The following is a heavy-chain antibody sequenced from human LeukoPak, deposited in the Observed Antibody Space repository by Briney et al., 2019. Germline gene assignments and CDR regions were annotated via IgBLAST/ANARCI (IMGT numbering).Heavy chain of an antibody. CDR1: GFTFSSYD. D-gene: IGHD3-10*01. V-gene: IGHV3-13*01. Sequence: GGSLRLSCAASGFTFSSYDMHWVRQATGKGLQWVSAIGTAGDTYYPGSVKGRFSISRENAKNSLHLQMNSLRAGDTAVYYCARVEGGSGSYYYDYWGQGTLVTVSS. J-gene: IGHJ4*02. CDR3: ARVEGGSGSYYYDY. CDR2: IGTAGDT.